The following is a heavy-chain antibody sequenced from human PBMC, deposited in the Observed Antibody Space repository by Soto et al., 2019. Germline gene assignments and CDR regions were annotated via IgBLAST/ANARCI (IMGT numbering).Heavy chain of an antibody. J-gene: IGHJ5*02. CDR3: ARVIATAVHWFDP. Sequence: PSETLSLTCAVSGGSISSTNWWNWVRQPPGKGLEWIGEIYHSGSTNYNPSLKSRVTISVDKSKHQFSLKLTSVTAADTAVYYCARVIATAVHWFDPWGQGTLVT. CDR2: IYHSGST. D-gene: IGHD6-13*01. V-gene: IGHV4-4*02. CDR1: GGSISSTNW.